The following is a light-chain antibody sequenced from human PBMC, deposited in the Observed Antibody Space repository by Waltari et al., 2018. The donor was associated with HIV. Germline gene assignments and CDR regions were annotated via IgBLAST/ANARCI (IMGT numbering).Light chain of an antibody. J-gene: IGLJ3*02. Sequence: QSTLTQPASVSASPGQSITISCIGNATDVSDIIVPDSISWYQHHPGKAPKLIIYDVTVRPSGSPFRFSGSTSDNMASLFISDLQPEDEAHYYCSSDITGGRLVFGGGTKVTVL. CDR2: DVT. CDR3: SSDITGGRLV. CDR1: ATDVSDIIVPDS. V-gene: IGLV2-14*01.